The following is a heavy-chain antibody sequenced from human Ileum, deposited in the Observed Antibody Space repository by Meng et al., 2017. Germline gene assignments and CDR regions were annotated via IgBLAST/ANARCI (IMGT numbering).Heavy chain of an antibody. CDR2: VYYSGSA. CDR1: GGSFGSGGYY. J-gene: IGHJ4*02. D-gene: IGHD6-13*01. CDR3: ASSIAAVVGYYFDY. V-gene: IGHV4-31*03. Sequence: HVPLKGSGPGLVKPPQTLALTCTGSGGSFGSGGYYWSWIRQHPERGLEWIGYVYYSGSAYYNPSLKSRVAISVDTSKNQFSLKLSSVTAADTAVYYCASSIAAVVGYYFDYWGQGTLVTVSS.